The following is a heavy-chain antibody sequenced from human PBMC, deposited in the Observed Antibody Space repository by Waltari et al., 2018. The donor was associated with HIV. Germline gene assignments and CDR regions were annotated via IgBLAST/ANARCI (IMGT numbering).Heavy chain of an antibody. D-gene: IGHD5-18*01. Sequence: QVTLKESGPVLVKPAEPLTLNCTVPGFSPSNAGLGVGWIRQPPGKALEWLAHIFSNDQKVYSTSLESRLTISRDSSKSQVVLTMTNMDPVDTATYFCVRFSYFPYDYGTDVWGRGTTVAFSS. CDR1: GFSPSNAGLG. CDR3: VRFSYFPYDYGTDV. CDR2: IFSNDQK. J-gene: IGHJ6*02. V-gene: IGHV2-26*01.